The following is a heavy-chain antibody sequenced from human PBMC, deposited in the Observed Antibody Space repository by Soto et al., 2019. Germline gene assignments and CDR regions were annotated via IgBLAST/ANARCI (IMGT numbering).Heavy chain of an antibody. Sequence: QVQLVQSGAEVKKPGSSVKVSCKASGGTISSYAISWVRQAPGQGPEWMGGIIPIFGTANYVQKFQVRVTITGDESTSTAYMELSSLGAADTAFYYCASSLYDSWNLFDSCYGMDVGGHGTTVTVAS. CDR3: ASSLYDSWNLFDSCYGMDV. CDR2: IIPIFGTA. CDR1: GGTISSYA. D-gene: IGHD3-22*01. J-gene: IGHJ6*02. V-gene: IGHV1-69*01.